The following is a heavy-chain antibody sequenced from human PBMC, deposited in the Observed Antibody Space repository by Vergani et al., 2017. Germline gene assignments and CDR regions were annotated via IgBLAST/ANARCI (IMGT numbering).Heavy chain of an antibody. J-gene: IGHJ3*02. D-gene: IGHD3-22*01. Sequence: QVQLVQSGAEVKKPGSSVKVSCKASGGTFSSYAISWVRQAPGQGLEWMGGISGYKGNTTYAQKLQGRVTMTTDTSTSTASMALRSLRSDDTAVYYCAGDMAPYYYVSSGWPAFDIWGQGTMVTVSS. CDR2: ISGYKGNT. CDR3: AGDMAPYYYVSSGWPAFDI. CDR1: GGTFSSYA. V-gene: IGHV1-18*01.